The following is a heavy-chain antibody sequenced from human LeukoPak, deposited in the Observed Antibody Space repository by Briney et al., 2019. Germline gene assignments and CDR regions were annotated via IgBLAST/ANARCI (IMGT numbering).Heavy chain of an antibody. CDR2: IYYSGST. D-gene: IGHD5-24*01. V-gene: IGHV4-31*03. Sequence: SETLSFTCTVSGGSISSGGYYWSWIRQHPGKGLEWIGYIYYSGSTYYNPSLKSRVTISVDTSKNQFSLKVSSVTAADTAVYYCARFGPSRDGYNYADYWGQGTLVTVSS. CDR1: GGSISSGGYY. J-gene: IGHJ4*02. CDR3: ARFGPSRDGYNYADY.